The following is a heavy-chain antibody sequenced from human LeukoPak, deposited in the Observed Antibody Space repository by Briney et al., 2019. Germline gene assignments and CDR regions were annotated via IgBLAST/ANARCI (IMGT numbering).Heavy chain of an antibody. CDR3: AKVGGIVVVPAAMFYFDY. CDR2: ISGSGGST. CDR1: GFTFSSYA. D-gene: IGHD2-2*01. V-gene: IGHV3-23*01. J-gene: IGHJ4*02. Sequence: GGSLRLSCAASGFTFSSYAMSWVRQAPGKGLEWVSAISGSGGSTYYADSVKGRFTISRDNSKNTLYLQMNSLRVEDTAVYYCAKVGGIVVVPAAMFYFDYWGQGTLVTVSS.